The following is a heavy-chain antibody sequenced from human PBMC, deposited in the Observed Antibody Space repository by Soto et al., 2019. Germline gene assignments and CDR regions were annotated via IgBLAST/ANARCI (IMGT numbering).Heavy chain of an antibody. J-gene: IGHJ1*01. CDR2: IHSSGSI. CDR1: GGSISSDDYS. CDR3: ARDLDGLHDDTSGPFPRPG. D-gene: IGHD3-22*01. Sequence: SETLSLTCTVSGGSISSDDYSWSWIRQAPGRGLEWIGYIHSSGSIYYNPSLKSRATMSIDTAGNQFSLKVSSVTVADTAVYYCARDLDGLHDDTSGPFPRPGWGQGTLVTVPS. V-gene: IGHV4-30-4*01.